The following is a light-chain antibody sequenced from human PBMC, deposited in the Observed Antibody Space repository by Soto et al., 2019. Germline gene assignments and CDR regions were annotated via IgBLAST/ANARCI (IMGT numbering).Light chain of an antibody. CDR3: HQYGLSPRHP. J-gene: IGKJ2*01. Sequence: EIVLTQSPGTLSLSPGESAILSCRASQSVNSNYLAWYQQKPGQAPRLLIYGASSRATGVPNRFSGSGSGTDFTLTISSLEPEDFAVYYCHQYGLSPRHPFVQGTKLEIK. CDR1: QSVNSNY. CDR2: GAS. V-gene: IGKV3-20*01.